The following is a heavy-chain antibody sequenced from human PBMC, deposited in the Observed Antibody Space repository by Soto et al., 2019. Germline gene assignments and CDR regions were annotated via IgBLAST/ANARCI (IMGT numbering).Heavy chain of an antibody. J-gene: IGHJ6*02. V-gene: IGHV3-23*01. D-gene: IGHD1-26*01. Sequence: GSLRLSCAASGFTFSTCAMNWVRQAPGKGLEWVSAISGGGGSTYYADSVKGRVTISRDNSKNTLYLQMNGLRAEDTAVYYCAKVSLGALTFTDYYYYGLDVWGQGTTVTVSS. CDR3: AKVSLGALTFTDYYYYGLDV. CDR2: ISGGGGST. CDR1: GFTFSTCA.